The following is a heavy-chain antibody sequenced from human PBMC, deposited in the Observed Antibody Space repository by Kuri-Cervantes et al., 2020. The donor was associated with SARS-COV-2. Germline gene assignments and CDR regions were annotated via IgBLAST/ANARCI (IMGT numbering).Heavy chain of an antibody. J-gene: IGHJ4*02. CDR1: GFTFSNYW. CDR2: TNTDGSST. Sequence: GGSLRLSCAASGFTFSNYWMHWVRQAPGKGLVWVSRTNTDGSSTSYADSVKGRFTTSRDNAKNTLYLQMNSLRAEDTAVYYCARAFLRGGSDYWGQGTLVTVSS. CDR3: ARAFLRGGSDY. V-gene: IGHV3-74*01. D-gene: IGHD1-26*01.